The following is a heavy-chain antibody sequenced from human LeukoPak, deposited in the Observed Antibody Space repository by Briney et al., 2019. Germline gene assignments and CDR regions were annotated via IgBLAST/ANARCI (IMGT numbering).Heavy chain of an antibody. J-gene: IGHJ4*02. Sequence: SQTLSLTCAISGDSVSTNSVGWNWIRQSPSRGLEWLGRTYYNSGWYTDYAASVKSRITINPDTSKNQFSLQLNSLTPEDTAVYFCARGWLQSGFDYWGQGTLVTVSS. CDR3: ARGWLQSGFDY. CDR1: GDSVSTNSVG. CDR2: TYYNSGWYT. V-gene: IGHV6-1*01. D-gene: IGHD5-24*01.